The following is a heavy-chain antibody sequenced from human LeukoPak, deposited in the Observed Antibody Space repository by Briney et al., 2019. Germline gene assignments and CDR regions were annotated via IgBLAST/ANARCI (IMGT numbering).Heavy chain of an antibody. CDR2: IWYDGSQG. Sequence: GTSLRLSCAASGFTLSSNGMHWVRQAPGKGLEWLAVIWYDGSQGYYGDSVKGRFTISRDNSRNTLYLQMNSLRAEDTAVYYCARWLSHKIDSHGYLDYWGQGTLVTVSS. D-gene: IGHD3-16*02. CDR3: ARWLSHKIDSHGYLDY. CDR1: GFTLSSNG. V-gene: IGHV3-33*01. J-gene: IGHJ4*02.